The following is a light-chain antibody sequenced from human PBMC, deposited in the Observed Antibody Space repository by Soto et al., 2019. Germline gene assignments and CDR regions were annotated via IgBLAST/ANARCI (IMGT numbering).Light chain of an antibody. J-gene: IGKJ4*01. V-gene: IGKV1-9*01. CDR2: AAS. CDR3: QQFNVYPLT. CDR1: QGIRDF. Sequence: DIQLTQSPSFLSASVGDRVTITCRANQGIRDFLAWYQQKPGKAPKLLIYAASTLQAGVPTRFSGFASGTEFTLTINNLQPADSATYYCQQFNVYPLTFGGGTKVEIK.